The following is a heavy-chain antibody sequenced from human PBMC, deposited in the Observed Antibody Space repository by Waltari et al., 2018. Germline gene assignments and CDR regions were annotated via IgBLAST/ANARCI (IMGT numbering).Heavy chain of an antibody. J-gene: IGHJ4*02. CDR1: GFTFSSYS. CDR2: ISSSSIYI. D-gene: IGHD1-26*01. Sequence: EVQLVESGGGLVKPGGSLRLSCAASGFTFSSYSMNWVRPAPGKGLEWVSSISSSSIYIYYADSVKGRFTISRDNAKNSLYLQMNSLRAEDTAVYYCARWEPPGYWGQGTLVTVSS. V-gene: IGHV3-21*01. CDR3: ARWEPPGY.